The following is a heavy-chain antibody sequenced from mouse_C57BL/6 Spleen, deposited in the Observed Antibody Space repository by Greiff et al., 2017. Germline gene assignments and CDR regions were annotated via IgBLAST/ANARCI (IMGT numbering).Heavy chain of an antibody. CDR1: GFSLTSYA. Sequence: VQLVESGPGLVAPSQSLSITCTVSGFSLTSYAISWVRQPPGKGLEWLGVIWTGGGTNYNSALKSRMSISKDKSKSQVFLKMNSLQTDDTARYYCARKRGYDYDEGFAYWGQGTLVTVSA. V-gene: IGHV2-9-1*01. J-gene: IGHJ3*01. CDR3: ARKRGYDYDEGFAY. D-gene: IGHD2-4*01. CDR2: IWTGGGT.